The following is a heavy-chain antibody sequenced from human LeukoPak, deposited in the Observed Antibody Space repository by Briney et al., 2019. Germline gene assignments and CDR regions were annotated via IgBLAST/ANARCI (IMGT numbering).Heavy chain of an antibody. CDR2: ISGSGGST. CDR3: AKDASIVGASGQFDY. D-gene: IGHD1-26*01. Sequence: GGSLRLSCAASGFSFSSFAMSWVRQAPGKGLEWVSAISGSGGSTYYADSVKGRFTISRDNSKNTLYLQMNSLRAEDTAVYYCAKDASIVGASGQFDYWGQGTLVTVSS. V-gene: IGHV3-23*01. CDR1: GFSFSSFA. J-gene: IGHJ4*02.